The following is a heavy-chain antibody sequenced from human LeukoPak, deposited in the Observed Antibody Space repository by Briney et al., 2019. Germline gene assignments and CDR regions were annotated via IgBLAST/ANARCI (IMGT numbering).Heavy chain of an antibody. V-gene: IGHV4-4*07. CDR3: ARGLYYGSGSYYNPLSTNYGMDV. Sequence: SETLSLTCTVSGGSISSYYWSWIRQPAEKGLEWIGRIYTSGSTNYNPSLKSRVTMSVDTSKNQFSLKLSSVTAADTAVYYCARGLYYGSGSYYNPLSTNYGMDVWGQGTTVTVSS. D-gene: IGHD3-10*01. J-gene: IGHJ6*02. CDR1: GGSISSYY. CDR2: IYTSGST.